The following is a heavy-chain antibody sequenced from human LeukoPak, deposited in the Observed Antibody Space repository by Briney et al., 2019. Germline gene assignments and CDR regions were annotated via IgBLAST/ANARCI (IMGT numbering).Heavy chain of an antibody. CDR2: IYYSGST. J-gene: IGHJ5*02. Sequence: SETLSLTCTVSGGSISGYFWSWIRQPPGKGLEWIGYIYYSGSTKYNPSLKGRVTISVDTSKNQFSLKLSSVTAADTAVYYCARREDYGDYGGDNWFDPWGQGTLVTVSS. V-gene: IGHV4-59*08. CDR1: GGSISGYF. CDR3: ARREDYGDYGGDNWFDP. D-gene: IGHD4-17*01.